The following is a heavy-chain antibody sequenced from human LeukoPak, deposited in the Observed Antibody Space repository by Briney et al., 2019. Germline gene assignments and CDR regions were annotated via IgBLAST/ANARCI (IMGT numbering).Heavy chain of an antibody. CDR3: AVQQLVFDDVDY. CDR2: MNPNSGNT. D-gene: IGHD6-13*01. CDR1: GYTFTSYD. V-gene: IGHV1-8*01. J-gene: IGHJ4*02. Sequence: GASVKVSCKASGYTFTSYDINWVRQATGQGLEWMGWMNPNSGNTGYAQKFQGRVTMTRNTSISTAYMELSSLRSEDTAVYYCAVQQLVFDDVDYWGQGTLVTVSS.